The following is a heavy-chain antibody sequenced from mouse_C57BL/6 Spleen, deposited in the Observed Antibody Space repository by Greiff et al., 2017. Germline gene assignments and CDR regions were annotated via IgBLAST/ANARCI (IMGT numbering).Heavy chain of an antibody. V-gene: IGHV1-19*01. CDR1: CYTFTDCY. J-gene: IGHJ2*01. D-gene: IGHD2-13*01. CDR2: INPYNGGT. Sequence: VQLQQSGPVLVKPGSSVKMSCKASCYTFTDCYMNWVKQSHGNSLEWIGVINPYNGGTSYNQKFKGKATLTANKSSSTDYMELNSLTSEDSAVYYCARRVSPFYYLDYWGQGTTLTVSS. CDR3: ARRVSPFYYLDY.